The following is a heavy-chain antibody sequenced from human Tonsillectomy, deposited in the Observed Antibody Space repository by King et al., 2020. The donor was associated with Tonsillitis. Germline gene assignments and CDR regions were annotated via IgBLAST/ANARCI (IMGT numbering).Heavy chain of an antibody. J-gene: IGHJ3*01. CDR1: GGSMSNSSYY. V-gene: IGHV4-39*01. CDR3: ARHLGYCSNGVCYPRYAFDV. D-gene: IGHD2-8*01. Sequence: QLQESGPGLVKPSETLSLTCSVSGGSMSNSSYYWGWIRQPPGQVLEWIGSISYSGSTYYNPSLKSRVTISVDTSKNQFSLKLTSVTAADTAVYYCARHLGYCSNGVCYPRYAFDVWGQGTMVTVSS. CDR2: ISYSGST.